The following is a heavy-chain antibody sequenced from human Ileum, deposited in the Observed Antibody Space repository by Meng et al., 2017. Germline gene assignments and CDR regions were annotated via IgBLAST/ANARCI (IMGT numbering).Heavy chain of an antibody. CDR3: ARSVDTAMVFDY. D-gene: IGHD5-18*01. Sequence: ASVKVSCKASGYTFTGYYMHWVRQAPGQGLEWMGWINPNSGGTNYAQKFQGRATMTRNTSISTAYMELSRLRSDDTAVYYCARSVDTAMVFDYWGQGTLVTVSS. CDR2: INPNSGGT. V-gene: IGHV1-2*02. J-gene: IGHJ4*02. CDR1: GYTFTGYY.